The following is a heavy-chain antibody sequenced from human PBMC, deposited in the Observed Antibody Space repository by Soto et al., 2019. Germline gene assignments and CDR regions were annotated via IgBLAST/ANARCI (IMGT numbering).Heavy chain of an antibody. Sequence: QVQLVQSGAEVKKPGASVKVSCKASGYTFTSFGITWVRQAPGQGLEWMGWISAYNGHTNYAQKLQGRVTMTTDTSTSTAFMELRSLRSDDTAVYYCARCHDYAWGSYPLRCADYWGQGTLVTVSS. D-gene: IGHD3-16*01. CDR2: ISAYNGHT. CDR1: GYTFTSFG. V-gene: IGHV1-18*01. CDR3: ARCHDYAWGSYPLRCADY. J-gene: IGHJ4*02.